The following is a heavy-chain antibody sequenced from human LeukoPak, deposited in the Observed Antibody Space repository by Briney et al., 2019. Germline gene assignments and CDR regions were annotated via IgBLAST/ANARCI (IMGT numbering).Heavy chain of an antibody. D-gene: IGHD2-15*01. J-gene: IGHJ4*02. CDR1: GGTFSSYA. CDR2: IIPIFGTA. V-gene: IGHV1-69*05. Sequence: GPSVKVSCKASGGTFSSYAISWVRQAPGQGLEWMGRIIPIFGTANYAQKFQGRVTITTDESTSTAYMELSSLRSEDTAVYYCARDSEGYCSGGSCYFDYWGQGTLVTVSS. CDR3: ARDSEGYCSGGSCYFDY.